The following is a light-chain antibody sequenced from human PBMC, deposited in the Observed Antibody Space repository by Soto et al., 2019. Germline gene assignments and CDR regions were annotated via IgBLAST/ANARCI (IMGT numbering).Light chain of an antibody. CDR1: SGHSSYI. V-gene: IGLV4-60*03. CDR2: LEGSGSY. Sequence: QSVLTQSSSASASLGSSVKLTCTLSSGHSSYIIAWHQQQPGKAPRYLMKLEGSGSYNKGSGVPDRFSGSSSGADRYLTISNLQSEDEADYYCETWHSKPHVVFGGGTKLTVL. J-gene: IGLJ2*01. CDR3: ETWHSKPHVV.